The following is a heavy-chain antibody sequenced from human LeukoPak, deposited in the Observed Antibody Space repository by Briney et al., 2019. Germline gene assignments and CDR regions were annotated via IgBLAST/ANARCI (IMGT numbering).Heavy chain of an antibody. Sequence: PSETLSLTCTVSGGSISNKYWSWIRQPPGKGLEWIGYIYYSGSTNYNPSLKSRVTISVDTSKNQFSLKLSSVTAADTAVYYCARDSVSGWYLGWFDPWGQGTLVTVSS. CDR2: IYYSGST. CDR1: GGSISNKY. J-gene: IGHJ5*02. D-gene: IGHD6-19*01. V-gene: IGHV4-59*01. CDR3: ARDSVSGWYLGWFDP.